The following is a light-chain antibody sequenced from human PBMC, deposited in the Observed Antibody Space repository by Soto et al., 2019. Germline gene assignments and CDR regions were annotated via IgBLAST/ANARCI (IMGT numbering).Light chain of an antibody. CDR3: QQYGSSPFT. CDR1: QSVSSNY. CDR2: GAS. V-gene: IGKV3-20*01. Sequence: EIVLTQSPGTLALSPGERATLSCRASQSVSSNYLTWYQQKPGQAPRLLIHGASSRATGIPDRFSGSGSGTDFTITISRLEPEDFAVYYCQQYGSSPFTFGPGTKVDIK. J-gene: IGKJ3*01.